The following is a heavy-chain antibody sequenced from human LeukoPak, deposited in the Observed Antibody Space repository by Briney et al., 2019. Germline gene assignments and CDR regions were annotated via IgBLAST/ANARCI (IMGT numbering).Heavy chain of an antibody. V-gene: IGHV1-18*04. CDR1: GYTFTSYY. CDR2: ISAHNGYT. D-gene: IGHD2-15*01. Sequence: ASVKVSCKTFGYTFTSYYMHWVRQAPGQGLEWMGWISAHNGYTDYAQKLQGRVTMTTDTSTNTAYMELRSLRSDDTAVYYCARGDCSGVSCYLPEYFRHWGQGTLVTVSS. CDR3: ARGDCSGVSCYLPEYFRH. J-gene: IGHJ1*01.